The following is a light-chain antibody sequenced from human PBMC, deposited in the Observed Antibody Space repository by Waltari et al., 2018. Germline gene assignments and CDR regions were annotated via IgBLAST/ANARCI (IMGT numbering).Light chain of an antibody. V-gene: IGKV1-5*03. CDR1: QSIHDW. CDR3: QRHNTY. Sequence: DIQMTQSPSTLSASVGDRVTITCRARQSIHDWLAWYQQKPGTAPKLLINRASTIEQGVPSRFGGSAFGTQFTLTISSLQPDDFAIYYYQRHNTYFGGGTKVEIK. CDR2: RAS. J-gene: IGKJ4*01.